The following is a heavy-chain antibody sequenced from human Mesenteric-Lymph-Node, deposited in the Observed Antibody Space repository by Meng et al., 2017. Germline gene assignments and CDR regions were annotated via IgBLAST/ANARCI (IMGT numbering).Heavy chain of an antibody. V-gene: IGHV4-39*01. CDR2: ISYSGTTY. Sequence: QLQLQESGPGLVKPSETLSLTCTVSGDSMSSSSYYWGWIRQPPGRGLEWIGSISYSGTTYYYNPSLKSRVTISVDTSKNQFSLKLSSVTAADTAVYYCARRPKGYRIGWYSFDYWGQGTLVTVSS. CDR1: GDSMSSSSYY. J-gene: IGHJ4*02. D-gene: IGHD6-19*01. CDR3: ARRPKGYRIGWYSFDY.